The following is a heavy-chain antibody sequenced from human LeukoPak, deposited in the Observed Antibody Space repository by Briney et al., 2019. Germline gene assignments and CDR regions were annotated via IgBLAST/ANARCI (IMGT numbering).Heavy chain of an antibody. CDR2: TYYSGST. CDR3: ARTSPIYDFWSGYYASWFDP. J-gene: IGHJ5*02. D-gene: IGHD3-3*01. CDR1: GCSISSHY. V-gene: IGHV4-59*11. Sequence: PSETLSLTCTVSGCSISSHYWSWIRQPPGKGLEWIGYTYYSGSTNYNPSLKSRVTISVDTSKNQFSLKLSSVTAADAAVYYCARTSPIYDFWSGYYASWFDPRGQGTLVTVSS.